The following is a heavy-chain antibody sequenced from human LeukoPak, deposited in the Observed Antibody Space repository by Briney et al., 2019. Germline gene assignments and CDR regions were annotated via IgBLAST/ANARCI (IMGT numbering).Heavy chain of an antibody. V-gene: IGHV3-48*03. CDR1: GFTFSRYE. D-gene: IGHD3-10*01. J-gene: IGHJ1*01. CDR3: AKDKGAMVRGVTFQH. Sequence: GGSLRLSCAPSGFTFSRYEMKWVRQGLGKGLEWVSYISSSGSTIYYADSVKGRFTISRDNAKNSLYLQMNSLRAEDTAVYYCAKDKGAMVRGVTFQHWGQGTLVTVSS. CDR2: ISSSGSTI.